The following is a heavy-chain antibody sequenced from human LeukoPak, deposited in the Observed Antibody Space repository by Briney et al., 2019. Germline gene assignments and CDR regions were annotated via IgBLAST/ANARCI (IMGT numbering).Heavy chain of an antibody. V-gene: IGHV4-59*01. CDR3: ARSGCSSTSCYGFDI. CDR1: GLSISRYY. Sequence: SETLSLTCTVSGLSISRYYWSWIRQPPGKGLEWIGYIYYSGSTNYNRSLKSRVTISVDTSKNQFSLKLTSVTAADTAVYYCARSGCSSTSCYGFDIWGQGTMVTVSS. CDR2: IYYSGST. J-gene: IGHJ3*02. D-gene: IGHD2-2*01.